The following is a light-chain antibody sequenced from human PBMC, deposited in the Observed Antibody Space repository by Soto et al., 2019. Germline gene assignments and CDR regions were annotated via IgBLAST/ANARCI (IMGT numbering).Light chain of an antibody. Sequence: DIAMTQSQSSLSAFVGDRVTITGRASQSISTYLNWYQQKAGLAPKLLIYAASSLQSGVPSRFSGSGSGTDFTLTISSLQPEDFAVYYCQQDGSSGPFGQVANVDI. CDR1: QSISTY. V-gene: IGKV1-39*01. J-gene: IGKJ1*01. CDR2: AAS. CDR3: QQDGSSGP.